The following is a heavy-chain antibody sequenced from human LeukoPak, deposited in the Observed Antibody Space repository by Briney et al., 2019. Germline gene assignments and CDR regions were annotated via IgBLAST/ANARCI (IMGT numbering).Heavy chain of an antibody. CDR3: ARDRGGGYDPGLRY. Sequence: GGSLRLSCAASGITFSRYGMHWVRQAPGKRLEWVAVISYDGSNKYYADSVKGRFTISRDNSKNTLYLQMNSLRAEDTAVYYCARDRGGGYDPGLRYWGQGTLVTVSS. CDR1: GITFSRYG. V-gene: IGHV3-30*19. D-gene: IGHD5-12*01. CDR2: ISYDGSNK. J-gene: IGHJ4*02.